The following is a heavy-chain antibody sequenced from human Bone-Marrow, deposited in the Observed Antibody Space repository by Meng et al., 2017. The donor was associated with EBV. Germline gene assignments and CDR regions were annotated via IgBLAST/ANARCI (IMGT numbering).Heavy chain of an antibody. Sequence: QLQRWGVGLLKPSETLSLTGAVYGGSFSGYYWTWIRQPPGKGLEWIGEINHSGSTNYNPSLKSRVTISVDTSKNQFSLKLSSVTAADTAVYYCATQRRDTDWFDPWGQGTLVTVSS. D-gene: IGHD6-25*01. CDR2: INHSGST. CDR3: ATQRRDTDWFDP. V-gene: IGHV4-34*01. CDR1: GGSFSGYY. J-gene: IGHJ5*02.